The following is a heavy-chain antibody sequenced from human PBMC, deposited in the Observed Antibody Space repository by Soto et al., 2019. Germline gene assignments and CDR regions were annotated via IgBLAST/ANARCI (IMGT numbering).Heavy chain of an antibody. CDR3: ARDSFLEWSPDYYYYGIVV. V-gene: IGHV3-21*01. CDR2: ISSSSSYI. CDR1: GFTFSSYS. D-gene: IGHD3-3*01. J-gene: IGHJ6*02. Sequence: EVQLVESGGGLVKPGGSLRLSCAASGFTFSSYSMNWVRQAPGKGLEWVSSISSSSSYIYYADSVKGRFTISRDNAKNSPYLQMNSLRAEDTAVYYCARDSFLEWSPDYYYYGIVVWGQGTTVTVSS.